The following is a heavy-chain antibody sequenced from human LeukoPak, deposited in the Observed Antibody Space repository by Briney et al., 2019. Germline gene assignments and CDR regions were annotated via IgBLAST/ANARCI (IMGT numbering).Heavy chain of an antibody. CDR1: GFTFSSYG. Sequence: HPGGSLRLSCAASGFTFSSYGMHWVRQAPGKGLEWVAVISYDGSNKYYADSVKGRFTISRDNSKNTLYLQMNSLRAEDTAVYYCAKDGIAAASDYWGQGTLVTVSS. J-gene: IGHJ4*02. CDR2: ISYDGSNK. D-gene: IGHD6-13*01. CDR3: AKDGIAAASDY. V-gene: IGHV3-30*18.